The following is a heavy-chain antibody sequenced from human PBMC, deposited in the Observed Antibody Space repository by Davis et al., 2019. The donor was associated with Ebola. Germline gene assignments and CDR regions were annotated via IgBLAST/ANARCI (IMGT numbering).Heavy chain of an antibody. CDR1: GFTFSSYA. J-gene: IGHJ6*02. V-gene: IGHV3-30-3*01. Sequence: GESLKISCAASGFTFSSYAMHWVRQAPGKGLEWVAVISYDGTNKYVDSVKGRFTISRDNSKNTLYLQMNSLKPEDTAVYYCTREARDYGMDVWGQGTTVTVSS. CDR3: TREARDYGMDV. CDR2: ISYDGTNK.